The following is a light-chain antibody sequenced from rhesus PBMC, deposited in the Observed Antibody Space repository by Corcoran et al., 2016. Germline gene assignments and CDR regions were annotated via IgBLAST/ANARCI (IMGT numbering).Light chain of an antibody. CDR2: KAS. CDR3: QHGYGTPLYS. V-gene: IGKV1-25*01. CDR1: QDITNN. J-gene: IGKJ2*01. Sequence: DIQMTQSPSSLSASIGDRVTITCQASQDITNNLAWYQQKPGKVPNLLIYKASTLNSGVPSRFRGSGSGTDFTLTISSLRPEDFASYCCQHGYGTPLYSFGQGTKVEIK.